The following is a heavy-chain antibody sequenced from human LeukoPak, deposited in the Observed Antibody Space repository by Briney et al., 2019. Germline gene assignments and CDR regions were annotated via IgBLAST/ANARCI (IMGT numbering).Heavy chain of an antibody. CDR3: ARASYSYDINGWVPFDY. CDR2: IYTSGST. CDR1: GGSISSGSYY. Sequence: SETLSLTCTVSGGSISSGSYYWSWIRQPAGKGLEWIGRIYTSGSTNYNPSLKSRVTISGDTSKNQFSLRLSSVTAADTAVYYCARASYSYDINGWVPFDYWGQGTLVTVSS. V-gene: IGHV4-61*02. J-gene: IGHJ4*02. D-gene: IGHD3-22*01.